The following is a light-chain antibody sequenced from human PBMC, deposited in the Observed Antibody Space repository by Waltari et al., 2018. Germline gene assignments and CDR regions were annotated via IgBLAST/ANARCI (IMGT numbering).Light chain of an antibody. Sequence: QSVLTQPPSVSAAPGQRVTISCSGGSSNIGNNYVSWYRQFPGTAPKLLIYENTERPSGIPGRFAGSKFGTSATLDITGLQAGDEADYYCGTWDSSLSGAVLGGGTHLTVL. CDR1: SSNIGNNY. CDR2: ENT. V-gene: IGLV1-51*02. CDR3: GTWDSSLSGAV. J-gene: IGLJ7*01.